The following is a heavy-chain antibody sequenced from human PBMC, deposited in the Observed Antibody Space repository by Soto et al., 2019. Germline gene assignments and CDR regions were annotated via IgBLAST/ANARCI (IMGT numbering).Heavy chain of an antibody. CDR1: GFTFSSYG. CDR2: ISGGGRT. D-gene: IGHD3-16*01. Sequence: VQLLESGGGLVQPGGSLRLSCAASGFTFSSYGMSWVRQAPGKGLEWVSAISGGGRTYYADSVKGRFTISRDNFKNTLDLQMDSLRAEDTAVYYCAKGGAEYYNYYMDVWGKGTTVTVSS. V-gene: IGHV3-23*01. J-gene: IGHJ6*03. CDR3: AKGGAEYYNYYMDV.